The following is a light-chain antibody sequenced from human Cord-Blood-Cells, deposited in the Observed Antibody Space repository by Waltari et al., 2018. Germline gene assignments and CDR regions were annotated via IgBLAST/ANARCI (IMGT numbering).Light chain of an antibody. CDR2: WAS. V-gene: IGKV4-1*01. CDR1: QSVLYSSNNKNY. CDR3: QQYYSTPYS. Sequence: DLLMTQSREPLAVSLGERATINCKSSQSVLYSSNNKNYLAWYQQKPGQPPKLLIYWASTRESGVPDRFSGSGSGTDFTLTISSLQAEDVAVYYCQQYYSTPYSFGQGTKLEIK. J-gene: IGKJ2*03.